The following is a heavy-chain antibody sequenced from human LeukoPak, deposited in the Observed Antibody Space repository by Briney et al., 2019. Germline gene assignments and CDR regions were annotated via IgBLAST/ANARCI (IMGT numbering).Heavy chain of an antibody. V-gene: IGHV3-23*01. CDR1: GFAFNSYA. J-gene: IGHJ6*02. D-gene: IGHD3-16*01. Sequence: GGSLRLSCAASGFAFNSYAMSWVRQAPGKGLEWVSAISASATNTYYADSVKGRFTISRDNSKNTLYLQMNSLRAEDTAVYYCAKYVWVRGYYYYGMDVWGQGTTVTVSS. CDR3: AKYVWVRGYYYYGMDV. CDR2: ISASATNT.